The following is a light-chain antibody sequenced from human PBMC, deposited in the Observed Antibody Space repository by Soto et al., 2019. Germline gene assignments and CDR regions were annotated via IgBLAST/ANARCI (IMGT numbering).Light chain of an antibody. Sequence: QLVLTQPPSVSGAPGQRVTISCTGSSSNIGAGYDVHWYQQLPGTAPKLLIYGNSNRPSGVPDRFSGSKSGTSASLAITGLQAEDEADYYCQSYDSSLSRVFGTGTKLTVL. CDR2: GNS. CDR1: SSNIGAGYD. CDR3: QSYDSSLSRV. J-gene: IGLJ1*01. V-gene: IGLV1-40*01.